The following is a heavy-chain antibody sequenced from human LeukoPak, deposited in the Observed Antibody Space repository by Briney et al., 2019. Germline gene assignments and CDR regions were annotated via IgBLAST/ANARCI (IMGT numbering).Heavy chain of an antibody. J-gene: IGHJ4*02. D-gene: IGHD6-19*01. CDR1: GGTFGSYA. Sequence: ASVKVSCKASGGTFGSYAISWVRQAPGQGLEWMGGIIPIFGTANHAQKFQGRVTITTDESTSTAYMELSSLRSEDTAVYYCAREGGTVAGPPSYSTYYFDYWGQGTLVTVSS. CDR2: IIPIFGTA. V-gene: IGHV1-69*05. CDR3: AREGGTVAGPPSYSTYYFDY.